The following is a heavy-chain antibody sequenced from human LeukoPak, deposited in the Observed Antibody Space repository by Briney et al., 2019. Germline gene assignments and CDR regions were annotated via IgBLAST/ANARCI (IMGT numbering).Heavy chain of an antibody. Sequence: ASVKVSCKASGGTFSSYAISWVRQAPGQGLEWMGRIIPILGIANYAQKFQGRVTITADKSTSTAYMELSSLRSEDTAVYYCARDGGIAAAGTVHWGQGTLVTVSS. J-gene: IGHJ4*02. CDR1: GGTFSSYA. D-gene: IGHD6-13*01. CDR3: ARDGGIAAAGTVH. CDR2: IIPILGIA. V-gene: IGHV1-69*04.